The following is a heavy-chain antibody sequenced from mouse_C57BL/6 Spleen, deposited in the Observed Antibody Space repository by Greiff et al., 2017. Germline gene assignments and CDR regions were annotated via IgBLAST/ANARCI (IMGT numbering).Heavy chain of an antibody. CDR2: INPGDGAT. J-gene: IGHJ4*01. CDR1: GYAFSRSW. V-gene: IGHV1-82*01. Sequence: VQLQQSGPELVKPGASVKISCKASGYAFSRSWLTWVKQRPGKGLEWMGRINPGDGATNNHGKFKGKATLTADKSSSTADMQLSSLTSEDSAVYFCARANYDGYYVAMDYWGQGTSVTVSS. D-gene: IGHD2-3*01. CDR3: ARANYDGYYVAMDY.